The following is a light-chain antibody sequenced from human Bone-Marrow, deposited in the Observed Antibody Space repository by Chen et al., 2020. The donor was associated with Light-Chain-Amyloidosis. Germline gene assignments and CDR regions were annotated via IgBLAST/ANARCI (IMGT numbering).Light chain of an antibody. CDR2: EAT. CDR1: SSDVCGYNY. V-gene: IGLV2-8*01. Sequence: QSALTQPPSASGTPGQSVTISCTGTSSDVCGYNYVSWYQHHPGKAPKLIIYEATQRPSGVPDRFSGSQSDNTASLTVSGLQAEDEADYYCLSYAGSSNYVFGTGTKVTVL. CDR3: LSYAGSSNYV. J-gene: IGLJ1*01.